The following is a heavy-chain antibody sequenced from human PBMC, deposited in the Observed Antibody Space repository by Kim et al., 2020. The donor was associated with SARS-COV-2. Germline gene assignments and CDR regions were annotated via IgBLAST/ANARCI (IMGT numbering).Heavy chain of an antibody. V-gene: IGHV3-48*03. Sequence: GGSLRLSCVTSGFTFINYEMNWVRQAPGRGLEWVSFINSDGSTMFYAASARGRFTISSDNAKNSLYLQVNSMRADDSAVYYCARALRRGGYNIPGFDYWGHGALVTVSS. CDR1: GFTFINYE. CDR2: INSDGSTM. J-gene: IGHJ4*01. CDR3: ARALRRGGYNIPGFDY. D-gene: IGHD5-12*01.